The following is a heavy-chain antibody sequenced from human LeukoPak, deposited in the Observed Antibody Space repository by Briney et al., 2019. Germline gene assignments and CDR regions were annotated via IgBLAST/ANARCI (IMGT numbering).Heavy chain of an antibody. D-gene: IGHD1-26*01. CDR2: INNYNGNT. V-gene: IGHV1-18*01. Sequence: ASVKVSCKASGYTFTSYGITWVRQAPGQGLEWMGWINNYNGNTNYAQKLQGRVTMTTDTPTSTAYLELKSLRSDDTAVYYCARDPGTYTGSYYGLNWGQGTLVTV. J-gene: IGHJ4*02. CDR1: GYTFTSYG. CDR3: ARDPGTYTGSYYGLN.